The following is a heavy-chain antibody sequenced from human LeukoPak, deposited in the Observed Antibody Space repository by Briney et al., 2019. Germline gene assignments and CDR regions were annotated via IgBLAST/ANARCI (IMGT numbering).Heavy chain of an antibody. CDR1: GFNFSSYT. Sequence: GGSLRLSCTASGFNFSSYTMNWVRQAPGKGLEWVSSISGSGNYIYYAESLRGRFTVSRDNAKKSLYLQMNSLRADDTAMFFCARAAPKRGYTFGFDFWGQGTLVTVSS. V-gene: IGHV3-21*01. CDR3: ARAAPKRGYTFGFDF. CDR2: ISGSGNYI. J-gene: IGHJ5*01. D-gene: IGHD5-18*01.